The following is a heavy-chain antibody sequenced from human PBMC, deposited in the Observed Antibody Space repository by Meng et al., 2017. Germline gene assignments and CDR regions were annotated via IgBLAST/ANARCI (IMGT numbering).Heavy chain of an antibody. D-gene: IGHD6-6*01. CDR1: GGSFSGYY. CDR3: ARRGIAARPFYY. CDR2: INHSGST. V-gene: IGHV4-34*01. J-gene: IGHJ4*02. Sequence: QVQLKQWGAGLLKPSDTLSLTCAVYGGSFSGYYWSWIRQPPGKGLEWIGEINHSGSTNYNPSLKSRVTISVDTSKNQFSLKLSSVTAADTAVYYCARRGIAARPFYYWGQGTLVTVSS.